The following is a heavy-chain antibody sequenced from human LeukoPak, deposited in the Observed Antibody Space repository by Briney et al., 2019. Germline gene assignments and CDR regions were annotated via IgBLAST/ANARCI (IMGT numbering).Heavy chain of an antibody. CDR1: GGSISSFY. Sequence: SETLSLTCTVWGGSISSFYWSWIRQPPGKGRECIGYIYYSGSTNYNPSLKSRVTISVDTSKNQFSLKLSSVNAADTAVYYCATLLGYCSGGSCYWYFDLWGRGTLVTVSS. CDR3: ATLLGYCSGGSCYWYFDL. J-gene: IGHJ2*01. V-gene: IGHV4-59*01. CDR2: IYYSGST. D-gene: IGHD2-15*01.